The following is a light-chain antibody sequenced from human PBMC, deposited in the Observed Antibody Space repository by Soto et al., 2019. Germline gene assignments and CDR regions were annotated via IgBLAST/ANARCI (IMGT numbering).Light chain of an antibody. J-gene: IGKJ1*01. CDR2: DAS. V-gene: IGKV3-15*01. CDR1: QSISNK. CDR3: QQYNNWLRWT. Sequence: EIVMTQSPATLSVSPGERATLSCRASQSISNKLAWYQQKPGQGPRLLIYDASTRATGIPARFSGSGSGTDFTLTISSLQSEDFAVYYCQQYNNWLRWTFGQGTKVEIK.